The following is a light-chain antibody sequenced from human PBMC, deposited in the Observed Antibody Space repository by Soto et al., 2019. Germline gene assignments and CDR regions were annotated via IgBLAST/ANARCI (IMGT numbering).Light chain of an antibody. CDR1: SSDIGTYNY. J-gene: IGLJ2*01. Sequence: QSALTQPASVSGSPGQSITISCTGTSSDIGTYNYVSWYQQHPGKAPKLLISEISLRPSGVSNRFSGSKSGNTASLTISGLQAEDEADYYCNSYSSGSTLVLFGGGTKLTVL. CDR3: NSYSSGSTLVL. V-gene: IGLV2-14*01. CDR2: EIS.